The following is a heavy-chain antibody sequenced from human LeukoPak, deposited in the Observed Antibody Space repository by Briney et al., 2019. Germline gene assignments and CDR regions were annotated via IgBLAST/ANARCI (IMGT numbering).Heavy chain of an antibody. Sequence: PLASVKVSCKASGGTFSSYAISWVRQAPGQGLEWMGRIIPILGIANYAQKFQGRVTITADKSTSTAYMELSSLRSEDTAVYYCASRYSSSWLDYWSQGTLVTVSS. CDR3: ASRYSSSWLDY. CDR1: GGTFSSYA. CDR2: IIPILGIA. J-gene: IGHJ4*02. D-gene: IGHD6-13*01. V-gene: IGHV1-69*04.